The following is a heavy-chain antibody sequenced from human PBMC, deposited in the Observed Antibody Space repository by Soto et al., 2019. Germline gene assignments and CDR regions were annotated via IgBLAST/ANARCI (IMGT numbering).Heavy chain of an antibody. CDR1: GYTFSDYY. Sequence: GASVKVSCKASGYTFSDYYVHWVRQAPGQGLEWMGWINPNSGGTNYAQKFQGWVTMTRDTSISTAYMELSRLRSDDTAVYYCARDYRGAAAGRGGFDYWGQGTLVTVSS. D-gene: IGHD6-13*01. V-gene: IGHV1-2*04. CDR2: INPNSGGT. J-gene: IGHJ4*02. CDR3: ARDYRGAAAGRGGFDY.